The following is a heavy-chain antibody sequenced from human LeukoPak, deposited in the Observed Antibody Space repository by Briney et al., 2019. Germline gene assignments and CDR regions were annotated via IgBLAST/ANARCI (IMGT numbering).Heavy chain of an antibody. Sequence: SETLSLTCAVYGGSFSGYYWSWIRQPPGKGPEWIGEINHSGSTNYNPSLKSRVTISVDTSKNQFSLKLSSVTAADTAVYYCARGTREGYCSSTSCYNESGYYYMDVWGKGTTVTVSS. CDR2: INHSGST. CDR1: GGSFSGYY. CDR3: ARGTREGYCSSTSCYNESGYYYMDV. V-gene: IGHV4-34*01. D-gene: IGHD2-2*02. J-gene: IGHJ6*03.